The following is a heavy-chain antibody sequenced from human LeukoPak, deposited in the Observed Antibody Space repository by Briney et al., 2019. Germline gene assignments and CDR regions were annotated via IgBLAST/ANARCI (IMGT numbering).Heavy chain of an antibody. CDR1: GYTFTCYG. CDR2: ISAYNGNT. Sequence: ASVKVSCKASGYTFTCYGISWVRQAPGQGLEWMGWISAYNGNTNYAQKLQGRVTMTTDTSTSTAYMELRSLRSDDTAVYYCARDTSYDSYFDYWGQGTLVTVSS. V-gene: IGHV1-18*01. D-gene: IGHD3-10*01. J-gene: IGHJ4*02. CDR3: ARDTSYDSYFDY.